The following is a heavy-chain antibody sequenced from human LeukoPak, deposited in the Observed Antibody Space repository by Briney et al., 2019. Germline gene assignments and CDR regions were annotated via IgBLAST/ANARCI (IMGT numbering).Heavy chain of an antibody. J-gene: IGHJ6*02. CDR2: ISSSGSTI. D-gene: IGHD3-22*01. CDR3: ARDNYYDSSGYYHYYYYGMDV. CDR1: GFTFSSYE. V-gene: IGHV3-48*03. Sequence: PGGSLRLSCAASGFTFSSYEMNWVRQAPGKGLEWVSYISSSGSTIYYADSVKGRFTISRDNAKNSLYLQMNSLRAEDTAVCYCARDNYYDSSGYYHYYYYGMDVWGQGTTVTVSS.